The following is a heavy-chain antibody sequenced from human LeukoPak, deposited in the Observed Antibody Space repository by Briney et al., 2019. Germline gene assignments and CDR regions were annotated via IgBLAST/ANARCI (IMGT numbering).Heavy chain of an antibody. CDR2: ISGDGGST. V-gene: IGHV3-43*02. CDR3: AKVFWAGAYCGGDCFAAFDI. CDR1: GFTFDDYA. Sequence: PGGSLRLSCAASGFTFDDYAMHWVRQAPGKGLEWVSLISGDGGSTYYADSVKGRFTISRDNSKNSLYLQMNSLRTEDTALYYCAKVFWAGAYCGGDCFAAFDIRGQGTMVTVSS. J-gene: IGHJ3*02. D-gene: IGHD2-21*02.